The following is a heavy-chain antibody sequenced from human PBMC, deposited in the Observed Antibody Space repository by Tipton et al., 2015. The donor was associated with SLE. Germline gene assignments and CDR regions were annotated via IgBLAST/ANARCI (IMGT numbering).Heavy chain of an antibody. CDR2: INPNSGAT. V-gene: IGHV1-2*02. J-gene: IGHJ4*02. D-gene: IGHD2-15*01. CDR1: GYTFSGYY. CDR3: ARRYCSGGSCYGGF. Sequence: QVQLVQSGAEVKKPGASVKVSCKASGYTFSGYYMHWVRQAPGQGLEWMGWINPNSGATNYAQNFQGRVTMTRDTSISTAYMELNSLRSDDTVVYYCARRYCSGGSCYGGFWGQGTLVTVSS.